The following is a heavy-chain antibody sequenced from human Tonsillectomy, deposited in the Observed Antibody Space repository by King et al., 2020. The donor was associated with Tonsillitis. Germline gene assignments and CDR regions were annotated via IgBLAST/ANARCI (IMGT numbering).Heavy chain of an antibody. V-gene: IGHV4-39*01. CDR3: ARQISGRGLDV. Sequence: QLQESGPGHVKPSETLSLTCTVSGDSISGSIYYWGWTRQPPGKGLEWIGTVYYSGNTNYNPSLKSRVTISVDTSKNLFSLRLNSVTAADTAVYYCARQISGRGLDVWGQGTTVTVSS. D-gene: IGHD2-15*01. CDR1: GDSISGSIYY. CDR2: VYYSGNT. J-gene: IGHJ6*02.